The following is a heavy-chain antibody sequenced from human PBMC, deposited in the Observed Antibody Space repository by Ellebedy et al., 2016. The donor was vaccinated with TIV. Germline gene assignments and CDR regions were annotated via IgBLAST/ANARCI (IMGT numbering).Heavy chain of an antibody. V-gene: IGHV1-2*02. D-gene: IGHD5-12*01. CDR1: GYTFTGYY. Sequence: AASVKVSCKASGYTFTGYYMHWARQAPGQGLEWMGWINPNSGGTNYAQKFQGRVTMTRDTSISTAYMELSRLRSDDTAVYYCARDQHGYDSGCFDYWGQGTLVTVSS. CDR3: ARDQHGYDSGCFDY. CDR2: INPNSGGT. J-gene: IGHJ4*02.